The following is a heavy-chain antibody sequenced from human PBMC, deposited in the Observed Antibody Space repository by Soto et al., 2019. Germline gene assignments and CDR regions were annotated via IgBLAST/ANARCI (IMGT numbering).Heavy chain of an antibody. Sequence: QVQLLESGPGLVKPSETLSLTCTVSGGSINSYYWSWIRQPPGKGLEWIGYIYYSGSTNYNPSLKSRVTISVDTSKNQFSLKLSSVTAADTAVYYCARLYGLDAFDIWGQGTMVTVSS. CDR1: GGSINSYY. CDR3: ARLYGLDAFDI. D-gene: IGHD3-16*02. V-gene: IGHV4-59*08. J-gene: IGHJ3*02. CDR2: IYYSGST.